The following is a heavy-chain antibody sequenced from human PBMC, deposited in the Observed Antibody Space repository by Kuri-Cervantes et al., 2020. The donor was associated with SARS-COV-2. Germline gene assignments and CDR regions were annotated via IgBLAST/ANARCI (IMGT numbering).Heavy chain of an antibody. CDR2: ISSSSSYI. Sequence: LSLTCAASGFTFSDHYMSWIRQAPGKGLECVSYISSSSSYIYYANSVKGRFTISRDNAKNSLYLQMNSLRAEDTAVYYCARHYKDDYWGQGTLVTVSS. V-gene: IGHV3-11*06. J-gene: IGHJ4*02. CDR3: ARHYKDDY. CDR1: GFTFSDHY. D-gene: IGHD4-11*01.